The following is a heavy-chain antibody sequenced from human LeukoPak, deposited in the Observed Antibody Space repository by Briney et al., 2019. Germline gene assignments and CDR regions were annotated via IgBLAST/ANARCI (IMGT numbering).Heavy chain of an antibody. CDR1: GYTFTGHY. CDR2: INPNSGET. J-gene: IGHJ4*02. Sequence: ASVKVSCKASGYTFTGHYLNWVRQAPGQGLEWMGWINPNSGETNSAQKFQGRVTMTGDTSISTAYMELSRVTSDDTAVYYCARDRDYSNTERGFDYWGQGTLVTVSS. D-gene: IGHD4-11*01. CDR3: ARDRDYSNTERGFDY. V-gene: IGHV1-2*02.